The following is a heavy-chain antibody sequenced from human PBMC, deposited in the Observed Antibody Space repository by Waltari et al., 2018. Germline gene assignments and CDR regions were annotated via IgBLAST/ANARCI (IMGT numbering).Heavy chain of an antibody. CDR3: ARDGGWDTAMVDYYYYGMDV. J-gene: IGHJ6*02. Sequence: QVQLVQSGAEVKKPGASVKVSCKASGYTFTGYYMHWVRQAPGQGLEWMGWINPNSGGTNYAQKFQGRVTRTRDTSISTAYMELSRLRSDDTAVYYCARDGGWDTAMVDYYYYGMDVWGQGTTVTVSS. V-gene: IGHV1-2*02. D-gene: IGHD5-18*01. CDR2: INPNSGGT. CDR1: GYTFTGYY.